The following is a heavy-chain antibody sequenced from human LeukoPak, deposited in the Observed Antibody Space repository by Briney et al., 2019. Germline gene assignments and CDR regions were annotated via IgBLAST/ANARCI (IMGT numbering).Heavy chain of an antibody. J-gene: IGHJ4*02. Sequence: GGSLRLSCAASGFTVSSNYMSWVRQAPGKGLEWVSVIYSGGSTYYADSVKGRFTISRDNSKSTLYLQMDSLRAEDTAVYYCARALSSGWFYFDYWGQGTPVTVSS. V-gene: IGHV3-53*01. D-gene: IGHD6-19*01. CDR1: GFTVSSNY. CDR3: ARALSSGWFYFDY. CDR2: IYSGGST.